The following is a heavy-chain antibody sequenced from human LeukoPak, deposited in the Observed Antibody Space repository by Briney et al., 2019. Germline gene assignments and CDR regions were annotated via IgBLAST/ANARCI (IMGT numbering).Heavy chain of an antibody. Sequence: TSGTLSLTCTVSGGFISSYYCSWIRQPPGKGLEWIGYIYTSGSTNYNPSLKSRVTISVDTSKNQFSLKLSSVTAADTAVYYCVRHGGSGSYYALDYWGQGTLVTVSS. CDR3: VRHGGSGSYYALDY. J-gene: IGHJ4*02. CDR1: GGFISSYY. D-gene: IGHD3-10*01. V-gene: IGHV4-4*09. CDR2: IYTSGST.